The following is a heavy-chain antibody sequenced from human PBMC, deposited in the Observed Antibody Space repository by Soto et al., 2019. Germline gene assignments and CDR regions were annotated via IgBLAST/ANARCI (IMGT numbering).Heavy chain of an antibody. J-gene: IGHJ4*02. CDR2: IYYRGNT. CDR3: ARLEGLATISYYFDY. Sequence: QLQLQESGPGLVKPSETLSLTCSVSGDSINSDNYYWGWIRQPPGKGLEWIGSIYYRGNTYYNPSLKTGVSISLDKSKSQSSLKLNSVTAADSAVYFCARLEGLATISYYFDYWGQGTLVTVSS. V-gene: IGHV4-39*01. D-gene: IGHD3-9*01. CDR1: GDSINSDNYY.